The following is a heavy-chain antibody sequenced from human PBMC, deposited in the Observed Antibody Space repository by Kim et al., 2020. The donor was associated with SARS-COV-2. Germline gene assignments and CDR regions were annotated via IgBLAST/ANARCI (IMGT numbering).Heavy chain of an antibody. J-gene: IGHJ3*02. V-gene: IGHV3-64*01. CDR2: ISSNGGST. CDR1: GFTFSSYA. CDR3: ARARGADAFDI. D-gene: IGHD1-26*01. Sequence: GGSLRLSCAASGFTFSSYAMHWVRQAPGKGLEYVSAISSNGGSTYYANSVKGRFTISRDNSKNTLYLQMGSLRAEDMAVYYCARARGADAFDIWGQGTMV.